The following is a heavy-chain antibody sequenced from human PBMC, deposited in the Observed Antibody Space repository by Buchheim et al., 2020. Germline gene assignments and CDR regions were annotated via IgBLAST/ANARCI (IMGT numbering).Heavy chain of an antibody. CDR1: GFTFSSDW. CDR3: TRSANFFRGRDV. D-gene: IGHD2-15*01. Sequence: EERLVESGGGLGQPGGSLRLSCAASGFTFSSDWMHWVRQAPGKGLVWVSRINPDGSNTTYADSVKGRFTISRDNGRNTTYLQMNSLRGEDTAIYYCTRSANFFRGRDVWGQGTT. J-gene: IGHJ6*02. CDR2: INPDGSNT. V-gene: IGHV3-74*01.